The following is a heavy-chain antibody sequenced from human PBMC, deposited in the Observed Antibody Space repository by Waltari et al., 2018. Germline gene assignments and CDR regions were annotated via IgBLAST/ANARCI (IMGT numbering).Heavy chain of an antibody. CDR1: GFTFAAYA. V-gene: IGHV3-9*01. D-gene: IGHD3-3*01. CDR2: ISWNSGSI. CDR3: AKDGAVNPSWYYDFWSGWNWFDP. J-gene: IGHJ5*02. Sequence: EVQLVESGGGLVQPGRSLRLSCSASGFTFAAYAMHWVRPAPGKGLAWVSGISWNSGSIGYADSVKGRFNISRDNTKNSLYLQMNSLRAEDTALYYCAKDGAVNPSWYYDFWSGWNWFDPWGQGTLVTVSS.